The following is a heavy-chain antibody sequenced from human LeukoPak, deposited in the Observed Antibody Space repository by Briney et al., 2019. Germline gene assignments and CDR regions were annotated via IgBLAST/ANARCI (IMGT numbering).Heavy chain of an antibody. Sequence: GGSLRLSCAASGFTFTNYGMNWVRQAPGKGLEWLSGISPRGGGTYYADSVKGRFTISRDDSKNTLSLQMNSLRAEDTAVYYCARANGGVGKLRFLEWLLGSVFDYWGQGTLVTVSS. CDR3: ARANGGVGKLRFLEWLLGSVFDY. CDR1: GFTFTNYG. V-gene: IGHV3-23*01. J-gene: IGHJ4*02. CDR2: ISPRGGGT. D-gene: IGHD3-3*01.